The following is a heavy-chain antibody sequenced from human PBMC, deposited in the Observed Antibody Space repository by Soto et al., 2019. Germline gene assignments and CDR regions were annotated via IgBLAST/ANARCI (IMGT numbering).Heavy chain of an antibody. Sequence: ASGPTLVNPTQTLTLTCTFSGFSLSTSGMCVSWIRQPPGKALEWLALIDWDDDKYYSTSLKTRLTISKDTSKNQVVLTMTNMDPVDTATYYCAWTHDYGGWGGYGMDVWGQGTTVTVSS. CDR1: GFSLSTSGMC. J-gene: IGHJ6*02. D-gene: IGHD4-17*01. CDR2: IDWDDDK. V-gene: IGHV2-70*01. CDR3: AWTHDYGGWGGYGMDV.